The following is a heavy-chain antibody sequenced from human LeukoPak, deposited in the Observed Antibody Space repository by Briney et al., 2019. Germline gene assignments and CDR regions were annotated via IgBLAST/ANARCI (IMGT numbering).Heavy chain of an antibody. D-gene: IGHD2-2*01. CDR2: ISAYNGNT. V-gene: IGHV1-18*01. CDR1: GYTFTSYG. J-gene: IGHJ2*01. Sequence: AASVKVSCKASGYTFTSYGISWVRQAPGQGLEWMGWISAYNGNTNYAQKLQGRVTMTTDTSTTTAYMELRSLRSDDTAVYYCARAYCSSASCPTARYWYLDLWGRGTLVTVSS. CDR3: ARAYCSSASCPTARYWYLDL.